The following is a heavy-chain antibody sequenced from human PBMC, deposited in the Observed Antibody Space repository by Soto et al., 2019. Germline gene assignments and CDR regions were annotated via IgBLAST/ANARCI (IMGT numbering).Heavy chain of an antibody. CDR2: ISAYNGNT. V-gene: IGHV1-18*01. Sequence: ASVKVSCKASGYTFTSYGISWVRQAPGQGLEWMGWISAYNGNTNYAQKPQGRVTMTTDTSTSTAYMELRSLRSDDTAVYYCARVGARDVTNWFDPWGQGTLVTVSS. J-gene: IGHJ5*02. CDR1: GYTFTSYG. CDR3: ARVGARDVTNWFDP. D-gene: IGHD4-4*01.